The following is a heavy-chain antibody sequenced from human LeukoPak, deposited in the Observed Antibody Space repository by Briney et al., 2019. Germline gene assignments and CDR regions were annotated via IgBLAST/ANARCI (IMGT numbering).Heavy chain of an antibody. J-gene: IGHJ6*03. D-gene: IGHD3-22*01. Sequence: SETLSLTCSVSGGSFSNHFWSWVRQPAGKGLEWIGRIYPSGNTNYNPSLKSRVPLSVDTSKTQFYLSLSSVTAADTAVYYCARGSTYDSSGLYYCYMDVWGKGTTVTVSS. V-gene: IGHV4-4*07. CDR2: IYPSGNT. CDR1: GGSFSNHF. CDR3: ARGSTYDSSGLYYCYMDV.